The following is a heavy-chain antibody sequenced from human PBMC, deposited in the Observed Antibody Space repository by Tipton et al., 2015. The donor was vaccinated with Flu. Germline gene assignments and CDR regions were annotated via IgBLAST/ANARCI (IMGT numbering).Heavy chain of an antibody. CDR2: IYYSGST. V-gene: IGHV4-59*08. D-gene: IGHD1-26*01. CDR1: GGSISNSY. Sequence: TLSLTCTVSGGSISNSYWSWIRQPPGKGLEWIGYIYYSGSTNYNPSLKSRVTISVDTSKNQFSLKLSSVTAADTAVYYCAGHGNGSSTTRCFDPWGQGTLVTVSS. J-gene: IGHJ5*02. CDR3: AGHGNGSSTTRCFDP.